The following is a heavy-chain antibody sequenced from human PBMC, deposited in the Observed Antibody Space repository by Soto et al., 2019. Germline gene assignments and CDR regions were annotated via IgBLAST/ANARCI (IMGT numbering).Heavy chain of an antibody. D-gene: IGHD2-2*01. J-gene: IGHJ6*02. CDR3: ARDGCSSTSCPYYYYGMDV. Sequence: ASVKVSCKASGYTFTSYYMHWVRQAPGQGLEWMGIINPSGGSTSYAQKFQGRVTMTRDTSTSTVYMELSSLRSEDTAVYYCARDGCSSTSCPYYYYGMDVWGQGTTVTVS. CDR2: INPSGGST. V-gene: IGHV1-46*01. CDR1: GYTFTSYY.